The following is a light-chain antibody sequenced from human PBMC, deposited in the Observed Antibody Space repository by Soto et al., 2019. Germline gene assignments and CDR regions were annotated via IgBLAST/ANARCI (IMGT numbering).Light chain of an antibody. CDR2: EVS. J-gene: IGLJ3*02. Sequence: QSALTQPASVSGSPGQSITISCTGTSSDVGVYNYVSWYQHHPGKAPKLMIFEVSYRPSGISNRFSGSKSGNTASLTISGHPAEDAADYYCSSYTSRSTSVFGGGTKLTVL. CDR1: SSDVGVYNY. V-gene: IGLV2-14*01. CDR3: SSYTSRSTSV.